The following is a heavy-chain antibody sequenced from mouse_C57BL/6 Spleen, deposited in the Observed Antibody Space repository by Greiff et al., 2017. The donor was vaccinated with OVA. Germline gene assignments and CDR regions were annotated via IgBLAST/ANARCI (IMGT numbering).Heavy chain of an antibody. Sequence: EVQLVESGGGLVQPGGSLSLSCAASGFTFTDSYMSWVRQPPGKALEWLGFIRNKANGYTTEYSASVKGRFTISRDNSQSLLYRQMHALSAEDSATYYCARSLDSSGPGVYFDYWGQGTTLTVSS. CDR2: IRNKANGYTT. CDR3: ARSLDSSGPGVYFDY. D-gene: IGHD3-2*02. J-gene: IGHJ2*01. CDR1: GFTFTDSY. V-gene: IGHV7-3*01.